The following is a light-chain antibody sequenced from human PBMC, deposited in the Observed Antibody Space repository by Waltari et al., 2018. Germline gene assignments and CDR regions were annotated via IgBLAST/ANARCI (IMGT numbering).Light chain of an antibody. J-gene: IGLJ3*02. V-gene: IGLV2-14*03. CDR3: NSYTGSSSWA. Sequence: QSALTQPASVSGSPGQSITISCTGTASDVAFYNYVSWYQQHPGKAPQVIIYDVSERPSGVSNRFSGSKSGNTAYLTISGRQAEDEADYYCNSYTGSSSWAFGGGTKLTV. CDR1: ASDVAFYNY. CDR2: DVS.